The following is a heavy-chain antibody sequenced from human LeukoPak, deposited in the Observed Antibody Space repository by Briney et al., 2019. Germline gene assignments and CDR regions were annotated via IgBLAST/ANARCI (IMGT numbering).Heavy chain of an antibody. CDR3: ARGSGSVDY. CDR1: GGSFSGYY. D-gene: IGHD7-27*01. Sequence: PSETLSLTCAVYGGSFSGYYWSWIRQPPGKGLEWIGEINRSGSTNYNPSLKSRVTVSVDTSKNQFSLKLSSVTAADTAVYYCARGSGSVDYWSQGTLVTVSS. V-gene: IGHV4-34*01. CDR2: INRSGST. J-gene: IGHJ4*02.